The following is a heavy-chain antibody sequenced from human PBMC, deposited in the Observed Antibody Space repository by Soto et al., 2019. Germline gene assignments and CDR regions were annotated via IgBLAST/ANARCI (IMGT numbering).Heavy chain of an antibody. D-gene: IGHD2-15*01. V-gene: IGHV1-8*01. J-gene: IGHJ5*02. CDR1: GYTFINYD. CDR3: ARRRGATGWLDL. Sequence: QVQLVQSGAEVKKPGASVKVSCKASGYTFINYDINWVRQATGQGLEWVGWMNPDSGNTGYAQNFQGRVTMTGNTPISSVYVELSSLTSEDSAVYYCARRRGATGWLDLWGQGTLVTVSS. CDR2: MNPDSGNT.